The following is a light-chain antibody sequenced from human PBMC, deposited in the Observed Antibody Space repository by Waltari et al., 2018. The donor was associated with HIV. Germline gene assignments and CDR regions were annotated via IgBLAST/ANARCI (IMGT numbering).Light chain of an antibody. J-gene: IGLJ3*02. CDR3: AAWDDSLSGFV. CDR1: GSIIGRST. CDR2: HDH. V-gene: IGLV1-44*01. Sequence: QSVLTQPPSLSAAPGHKINISCSGGGSIIGRSTVHWYQQLPSRAPKLIIDHDHRRPSGVSDRFTASKSGTSASLFISKLQAADEATYYCAAWDDSLSGFVFGGGT.